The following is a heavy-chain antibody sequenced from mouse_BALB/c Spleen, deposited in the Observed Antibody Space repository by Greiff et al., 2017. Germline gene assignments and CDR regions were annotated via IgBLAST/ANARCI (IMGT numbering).Heavy chain of an antibody. CDR1: GYTFTSYV. CDR3: ASYYGNYSYWYFDV. D-gene: IGHD2-10*01. V-gene: IGHV1-14*01. CDR2: INPYNDGT. Sequence: EVKLQESGPELVKPGASVKMSCKASGYTFTSYVMHWVKQKPGQGLEWIGYINPYNDGTKYNEKFKGKATLTSDKSSSTAYMELSSLTSEDSAVYYCASYYGNYSYWYFDVWGAGTTVTVSS. J-gene: IGHJ1*01.